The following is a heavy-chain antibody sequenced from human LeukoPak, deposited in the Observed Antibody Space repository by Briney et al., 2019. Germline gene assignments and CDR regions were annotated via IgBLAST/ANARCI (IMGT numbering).Heavy chain of an antibody. Sequence: PGGSLRLSCAASGFTFSSYSMNWVRQAPGKGLEWVSSISSSSSYTYYADSVKGRFTISGDNAKNSLYLQMNSLRAEDTAVYYCARDLASGAFDIWGQGTMVTVSS. CDR3: ARDLASGAFDI. CDR1: GFTFSSYS. V-gene: IGHV3-21*01. J-gene: IGHJ3*02. D-gene: IGHD7-27*01. CDR2: ISSSSSYT.